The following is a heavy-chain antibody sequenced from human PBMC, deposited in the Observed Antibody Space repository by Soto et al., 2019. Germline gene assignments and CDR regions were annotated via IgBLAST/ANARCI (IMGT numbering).Heavy chain of an antibody. CDR3: ARVRAVAGTHDPEGDY. CDR1: GGTFSSYA. V-gene: IGHV1-69*05. J-gene: IGHJ4*02. Sequence: QVQLVQSGAEVKKPGSSVKVSCKASGGTFSSYAISWVRQAPGQGLEWMGGIIPILGTANYAQKFQGRVTITXVEXTXKAYMELSGLRSEDTAVYYCARVRAVAGTHDPEGDYWGQGTLVTVSS. CDR2: IIPILGTA. D-gene: IGHD6-19*01.